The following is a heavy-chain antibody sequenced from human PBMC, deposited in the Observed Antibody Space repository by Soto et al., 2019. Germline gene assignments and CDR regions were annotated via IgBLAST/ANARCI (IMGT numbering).Heavy chain of an antibody. CDR2: ISGSGSSK. Sequence: GGSLRLSCAASGFTFSSYAMSWVRQVPGKGLEWVSAISGSGSSKYYSDSVKGRFTISRDNFKSTLFLQMNSLRAEDTAVYYCAKEGGYTSGWFDSWGQGTLVTVSS. CDR1: GFTFSSYA. D-gene: IGHD6-19*01. V-gene: IGHV3-23*01. J-gene: IGHJ5*01. CDR3: AKEGGYTSGWFDS.